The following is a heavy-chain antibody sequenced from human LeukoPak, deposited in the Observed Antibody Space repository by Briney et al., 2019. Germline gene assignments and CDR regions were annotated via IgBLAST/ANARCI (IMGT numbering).Heavy chain of an antibody. CDR1: GFTFSSYA. V-gene: IGHV3-30*02. J-gene: IGHJ6*03. CDR3: AKDQVVPNYYYMDV. D-gene: IGHD2-15*01. Sequence: PGRSLRLSCAASGFTFSSYAMHWVRQAPGKGLEWVAFIRYDGNNRYYADSVKGRFTISRDNSKNTLYLQMNSLRVEDTALYYCAKDQVVPNYYYMDVWGKGTTVTVSS. CDR2: IRYDGNNR.